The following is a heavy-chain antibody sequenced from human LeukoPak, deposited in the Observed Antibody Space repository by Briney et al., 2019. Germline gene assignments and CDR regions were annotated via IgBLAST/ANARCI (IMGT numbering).Heavy chain of an antibody. CDR2: ISSSSSDT. V-gene: IGHV3-11*06. CDR3: ARGPLDYSSDYFFDY. J-gene: IGHJ4*02. CDR1: GFTFSDYY. Sequence: GGSLRLSCAASGFTFSDYYMSWIRQAPGKGLEWVSYISSSSSDTIYADSVKGRFTISRDNAKNSLYLQMNSLRAEDTAVYYCARGPLDYSSDYFFDYWGQGTLVTVSS. D-gene: IGHD6-19*01.